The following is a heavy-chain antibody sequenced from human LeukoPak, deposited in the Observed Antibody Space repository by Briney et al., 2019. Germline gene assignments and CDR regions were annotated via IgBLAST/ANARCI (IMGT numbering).Heavy chain of an antibody. J-gene: IGHJ4*02. D-gene: IGHD3-22*01. CDR1: GGTFSSYA. Sequence: SVKVSCKASGGTFSSYAISWVRQAPGQGLEWMGGIIPIFGTANYAQKFQGRVTITADEFTSTAYMELSSLRSEDTAVYYCALYDSSGYYPFDYWGQGTLVTVSS. V-gene: IGHV1-69*13. CDR3: ALYDSSGYYPFDY. CDR2: IIPIFGTA.